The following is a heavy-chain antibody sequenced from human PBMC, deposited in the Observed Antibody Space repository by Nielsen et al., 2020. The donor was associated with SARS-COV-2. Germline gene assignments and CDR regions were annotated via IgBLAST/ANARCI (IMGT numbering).Heavy chain of an antibody. CDR2: IYHRGST. Sequence: SETLSLTCAVSGGSISSNNWWSWVRQPPGKGLEWIGEIYHRGSTNYSPSLKTRVTISVDKSKNQFSLELRSVTAADTAVYYCARENVLRYFDWSYYYYGMDVWGQGTTVTVSS. CDR1: GGSISSNNW. D-gene: IGHD3-9*01. V-gene: IGHV4-4*02. CDR3: ARENVLRYFDWSYYYYGMDV. J-gene: IGHJ6*02.